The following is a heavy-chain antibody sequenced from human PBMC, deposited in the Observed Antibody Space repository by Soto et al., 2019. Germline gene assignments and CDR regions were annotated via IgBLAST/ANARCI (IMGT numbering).Heavy chain of an antibody. V-gene: IGHV3-20*04. J-gene: IGHJ4*02. Sequence: EVQLVESGGGVVRPGGSLRLSCAASGFTFDDYAMSWVRQAPGKGLEWVAGINWNGRSTTYADSLKGRFTISRDNAKNSLHLQINCLRAEDTALYFCARCSSTSCYIMASFDYWGQGTRVTVSS. CDR2: INWNGRST. CDR3: ARCSSTSCYIMASFDY. CDR1: GFTFDDYA. D-gene: IGHD2-2*02.